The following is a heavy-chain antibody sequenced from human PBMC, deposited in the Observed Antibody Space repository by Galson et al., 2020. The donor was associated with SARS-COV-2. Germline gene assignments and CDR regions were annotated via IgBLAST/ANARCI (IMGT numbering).Heavy chain of an antibody. D-gene: IGHD2-2*01. CDR2: IRGSGDNI. J-gene: IGHJ4*02. CDR3: ATVLADAAMDD. Sequence: GASLKTYCAASGFSFSTYEMNWVRQAPGKGLEWVSYIRGSGDNIYYAESVKGRFTISRDNAKDSLYLQMNSLRADDTAVYYCATVLADAAMDDWGQGTLVTVSS. CDR1: GFSFSTYE. V-gene: IGHV3-48*03.